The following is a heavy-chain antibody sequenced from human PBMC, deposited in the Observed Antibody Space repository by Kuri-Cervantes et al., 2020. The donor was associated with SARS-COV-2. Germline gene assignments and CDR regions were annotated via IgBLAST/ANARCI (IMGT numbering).Heavy chain of an antibody. Sequence: GESLKISCAASGFTFSSYDMRWVRQATGKGLEWVSAIGTAGDTYYPGSVKGRFTISRENAKNSLYLQMNSLRAEDTAVYYCASDFSRLTMEGVGWGQGTLVTVSS. CDR3: ASDFSRLTMEGVG. J-gene: IGHJ4*02. V-gene: IGHV3-13*01. CDR2: IGTAGDT. D-gene: IGHD3-10*01. CDR1: GFTFSSYD.